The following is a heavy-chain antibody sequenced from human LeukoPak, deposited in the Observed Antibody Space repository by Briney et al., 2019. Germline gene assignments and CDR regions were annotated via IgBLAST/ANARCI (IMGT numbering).Heavy chain of an antibody. J-gene: IGHJ3*02. CDR3: ARASDSSGWFVVRDAFDI. D-gene: IGHD6-19*01. CDR1: GGSFSGYY. Sequence: PSETLSLTCAVYGGSFSGYYWSWIRQPPGKGLEWIGEINHSGSTNYNPSLKSRVTISVDTSKNQFSLKLSSVTAADTAVYYCARASDSSGWFVVRDAFDIWGQGTMVTVSS. CDR2: INHSGST. V-gene: IGHV4-34*01.